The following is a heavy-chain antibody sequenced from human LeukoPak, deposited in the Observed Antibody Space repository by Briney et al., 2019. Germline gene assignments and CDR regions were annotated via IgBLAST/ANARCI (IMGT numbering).Heavy chain of an antibody. D-gene: IGHD2-2*01. J-gene: IGHJ4*02. V-gene: IGHV1-2*02. Sequence: ASVKVSCKASGGTFSSYAINWVRQAPGQGLEWMGWINPNSGGTNYAQKFQGRVTMTRDTSISTAYMELSRLRSDDTAVYYCARGPLYCSSTSCYSIPHYWGQGTLVTVSS. CDR1: GGTFSSYA. CDR3: ARGPLYCSSTSCYSIPHY. CDR2: INPNSGGT.